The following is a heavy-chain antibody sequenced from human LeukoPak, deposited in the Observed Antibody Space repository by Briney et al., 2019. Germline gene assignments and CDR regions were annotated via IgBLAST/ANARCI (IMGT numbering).Heavy chain of an antibody. CDR2: ISGSSGNP. V-gene: IGHV3-23*01. CDR1: GFTFSDYT. CDR3: AKASSAVNGCIDY. Sequence: GGSLRLSCAASGFTFSDYTMSWVRQAPGKGLEWVSGISGSSGNPDHADSVKGRFTISRDNSRDTLYLQMNSLRAEDTAIYYCAKASSAVNGCIDYWGQGTLVTVSS. D-gene: IGHD2-8*01. J-gene: IGHJ4*02.